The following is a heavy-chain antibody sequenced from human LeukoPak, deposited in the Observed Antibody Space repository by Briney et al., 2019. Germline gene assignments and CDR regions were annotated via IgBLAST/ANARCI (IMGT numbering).Heavy chain of an antibody. V-gene: IGHV4-34*01. CDR2: INHSGST. J-gene: IGHJ5*02. Sequence: SETLSLTCAVYGGSFSGYYWSWIRQPPGKGLEWIGEINHSGSTNYNPSLKCRVTISVDTSKNQFSLKLSSVTAADTAVYYCARVRGGNQRNWFDPWDQGTLVTVSS. CDR1: GGSFSGYY. CDR3: ARVRGGNQRNWFDP. D-gene: IGHD1-14*01.